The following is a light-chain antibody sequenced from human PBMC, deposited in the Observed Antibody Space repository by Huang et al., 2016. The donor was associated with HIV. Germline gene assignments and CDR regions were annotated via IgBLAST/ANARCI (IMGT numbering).Light chain of an antibody. CDR3: QQYGSSPYT. CDR1: QNVSSNY. CDR2: GAS. J-gene: IGKJ2*01. V-gene: IGKV3-20*01. Sequence: EMVLMQSPGTLSLSAGERVTLSCRASQNVSSNYLAWYQQKPGQAPRLLIYGASNRATGIPDRFSGSGSGTDFTLTISGLEPEDFAMYFCQQYGSSPYTFGQGTKLEIK.